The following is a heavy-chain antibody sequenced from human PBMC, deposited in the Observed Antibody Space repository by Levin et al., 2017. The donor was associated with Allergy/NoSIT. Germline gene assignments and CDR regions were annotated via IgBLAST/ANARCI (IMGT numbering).Heavy chain of an antibody. CDR3: ARTGGYSSSSGLGY. J-gene: IGHJ4*02. V-gene: IGHV4-34*01. CDR2: INHSGST. CDR1: GGSFRGSY. Sequence: SQTLSLTCAVYGGSFRGSYWSWIRPPPGKGLEWIGEINHSGSTNYNPSLKSRVTISVDTSKNQFSLKLSSVTAADTAVYYCARTGGYSSSSGLGYWGQGTLVTVSS. D-gene: IGHD6-6*01.